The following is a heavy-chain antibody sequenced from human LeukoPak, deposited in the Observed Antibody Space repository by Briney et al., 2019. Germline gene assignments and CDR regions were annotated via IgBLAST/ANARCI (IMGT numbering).Heavy chain of an antibody. Sequence: GGSLRLSCAASGFTFSSYAMTWVRQAPGKGLEWVSPISGSGGNTYYADSVKGRFTISRDNSKSTLYLQMNSLRAEDTAVYYCAKSRGYYYDSSGYPNYFHYWGQGTLVTVSS. CDR3: AKSRGYYYDSSGYPNYFHY. V-gene: IGHV3-23*01. CDR2: ISGSGGNT. CDR1: GFTFSSYA. D-gene: IGHD3-22*01. J-gene: IGHJ4*02.